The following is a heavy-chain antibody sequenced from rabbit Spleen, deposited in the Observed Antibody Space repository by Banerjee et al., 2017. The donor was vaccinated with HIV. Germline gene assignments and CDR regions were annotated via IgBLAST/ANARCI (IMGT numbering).Heavy chain of an antibody. CDR2: IYAGSSAST. V-gene: IGHV1S40*01. D-gene: IGHD1-1*01. Sequence: QSLEESGGDLVKPGASLTLTCTASGVSFSFNSYMCWVRQAPGKGLEWIACIYAGSSASTYYADWAKGRFTFSKTSSTTVTLQMTSLTAADTATYFCARDLDGVIGWNFGWWGPGTLVTVS. CDR3: ARDLDGVIGWNFGW. CDR1: GVSFSFNSY. J-gene: IGHJ4*01.